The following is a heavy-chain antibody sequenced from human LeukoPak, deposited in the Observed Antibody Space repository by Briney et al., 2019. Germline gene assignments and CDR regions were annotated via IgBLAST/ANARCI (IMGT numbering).Heavy chain of an antibody. Sequence: ASLKVSCKASGYTFTNYGIHWVRQAPGQGLEWMGWISAYNGNTNSAQKLQGRVTMTTDTSTSTAYMELRSLRSDDTAVYYCARVKVKVGPAATGDDSGTLFTFDYWGQGTLVTVSS. CDR3: ARVKVKVGPAATGDDSGTLFTFDY. CDR1: GYTFTNYG. CDR2: ISAYNGNT. J-gene: IGHJ4*02. V-gene: IGHV1-18*01. D-gene: IGHD1-26*01.